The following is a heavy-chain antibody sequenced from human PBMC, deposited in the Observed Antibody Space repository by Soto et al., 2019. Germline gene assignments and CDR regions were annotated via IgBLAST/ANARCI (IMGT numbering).Heavy chain of an antibody. CDR1: GFTFSSYA. V-gene: IGHV3-64D*08. J-gene: IGHJ3*02. Sequence: GGSLRLSCSASGFTFSSYAMHWVRQAPGKGLEYVSAISSNGGSTYYADSVKGRFTISRDNSKNTLYLQMSSLRAEDTAVYYCVKDSTYCSGGSCFDAFDIWGQGTMVTVSS. D-gene: IGHD2-15*01. CDR2: ISSNGGST. CDR3: VKDSTYCSGGSCFDAFDI.